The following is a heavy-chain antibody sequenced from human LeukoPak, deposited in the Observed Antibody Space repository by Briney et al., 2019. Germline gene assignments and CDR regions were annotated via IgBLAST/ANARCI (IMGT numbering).Heavy chain of an antibody. Sequence: GGSLTLSCAASGFTFSSYAMSWVRQAPARGLEWVSSLRGDGETFYADSVKGRFTLSRDESRNTVYLHLNNLRVEDTAVYYCANASWVSNADAVLWGQGTVVTVS. V-gene: IGHV3-23*01. J-gene: IGHJ4*02. CDR1: GFTFSSYA. D-gene: IGHD1-1*01. CDR3: ANASWVSNADAVL. CDR2: LRGDGET.